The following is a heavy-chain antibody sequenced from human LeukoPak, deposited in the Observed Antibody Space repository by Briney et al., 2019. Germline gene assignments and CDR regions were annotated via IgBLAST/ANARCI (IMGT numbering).Heavy chain of an antibody. CDR1: GISFSNFW. CDR2: IKQDGSKK. Sequence: GGSLRLSCAASGISFSNFWMSWVRQAPEKGLEWVAHIKQDGSKKHYVDSVKGRFTISRDNVENALYLQMTSLRVDDSAIYYCAAVPPERRDGDPCYPVFEYWGRGVLVTVSS. V-gene: IGHV3-7*01. CDR3: AAVPPERRDGDPCYPVFEY. D-gene: IGHD2-21*01. J-gene: IGHJ4*02.